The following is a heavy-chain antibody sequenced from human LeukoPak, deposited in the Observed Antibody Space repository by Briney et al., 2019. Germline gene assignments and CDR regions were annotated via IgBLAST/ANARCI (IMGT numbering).Heavy chain of an antibody. V-gene: IGHV1-18*01. CDR3: ARDRDSYGDFDY. Sequence: ASVKVSCKASGYTFTNYGITWVRQAPGQGPEWMGWISTYNGNTKYAETFQGRVTMTTDTPTSTADMELRSLRSEDTAVYYCARDRDSYGDFDYWGQGTLVTVSS. J-gene: IGHJ4*02. CDR1: GYTFTNYG. D-gene: IGHD5-18*01. CDR2: ISTYNGNT.